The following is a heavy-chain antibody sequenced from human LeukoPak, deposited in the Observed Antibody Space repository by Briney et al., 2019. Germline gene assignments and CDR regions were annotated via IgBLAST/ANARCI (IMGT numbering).Heavy chain of an antibody. Sequence: GGSLRLSCAASGFTFSSYSMNWVRQAPGKGLEWVSSISSSSSYIYYADSVKGGFTISRDNAKNSLYLQMNSLRAKDTAVYYCARGGVNAFDIWGQGTMVTVSS. D-gene: IGHD1-26*01. CDR2: ISSSSSYI. J-gene: IGHJ3*02. V-gene: IGHV3-21*01. CDR3: ARGGVNAFDI. CDR1: GFTFSSYS.